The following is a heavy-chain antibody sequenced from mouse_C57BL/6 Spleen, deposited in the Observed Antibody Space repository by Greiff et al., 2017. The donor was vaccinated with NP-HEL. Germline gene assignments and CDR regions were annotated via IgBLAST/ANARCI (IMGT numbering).Heavy chain of an antibody. CDR3: AGDGPFYAMDD. V-gene: IGHV1-81*01. CDR2: INPRSGNT. CDR1: GYTFTSYG. D-gene: IGHD2-3*01. J-gene: IGHJ4*01. Sequence: VKLQESGAELARPGASVKLSCKASGYTFTSYGISWVKQRPGQGLAWIGEINPRSGNTYYNEKFKGKATLTADKSSSTAYMELRSLTSEDSAVYFYAGDGPFYAMDDWGQGTSVTVSS.